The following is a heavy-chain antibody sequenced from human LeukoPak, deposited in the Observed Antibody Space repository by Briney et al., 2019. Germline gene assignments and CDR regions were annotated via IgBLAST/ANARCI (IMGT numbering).Heavy chain of an antibody. D-gene: IGHD3-3*01. CDR1: GGSVINTNW. J-gene: IGHJ4*02. V-gene: IGHV4/OR15-8*01. CDR2: VHLDGRP. CDR3: AREGGFYRPLDY. Sequence: SETLSLTCGVSGGSVINTNWWTWVRQPPGKGLEWIGEVHLDGRPNYNPSLESRLTMSVDVSENQVSLKLTSVTAADTAVYYCAREGGFYRPLDYSGQGTLVTVSS.